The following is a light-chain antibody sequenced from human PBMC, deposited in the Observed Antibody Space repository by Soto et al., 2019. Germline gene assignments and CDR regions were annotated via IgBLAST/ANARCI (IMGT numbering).Light chain of an antibody. CDR1: QSVSSN. CDR2: GAS. J-gene: IGKJ4*01. Sequence: EIVMTQSPATLSVSPGERVTLSCRASQSVSSNLAWYQQKPGQAPRLLIYGASTRATGIPARFSGSGSGTEFTLTISSLQSEDFAAYYCQQYDVWPLTFGGGTKVEIK. V-gene: IGKV3-15*01. CDR3: QQYDVWPLT.